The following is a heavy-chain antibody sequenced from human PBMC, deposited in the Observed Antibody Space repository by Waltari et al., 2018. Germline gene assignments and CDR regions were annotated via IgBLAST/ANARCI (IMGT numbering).Heavy chain of an antibody. CDR3: TTDQGDSYTFYSFDY. Sequence: EVQLVESGGGLVNPGGSLRLSCAASGFTFSNTWMDWVRQAPGKGLEWIGRIKTQGDGGGATYYAAPVTGRFTVSRDDSKNMLYLQMSSLKTEDTAMYYCTTDQGDSYTFYSFDYWGQGTLVTVSS. V-gene: IGHV3-15*01. CDR2: IKTQGDGGGAT. CDR1: GFTFSNTW. D-gene: IGHD3-16*02. J-gene: IGHJ4*02.